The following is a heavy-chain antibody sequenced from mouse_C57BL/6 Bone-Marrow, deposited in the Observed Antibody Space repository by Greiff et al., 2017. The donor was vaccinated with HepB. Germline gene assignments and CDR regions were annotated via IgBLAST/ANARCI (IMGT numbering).Heavy chain of an antibody. V-gene: IGHV1-59*01. D-gene: IGHD1-1*01. J-gene: IGHJ4*01. Sequence: VQLQQPGAELVRPGTSVKLSCKASGYTFTSYWMHWVKQRPGQGLEWIGVIDPSDSYTNYNQKFKGKATLTVDTSSSTAYMQLSSLTSEDSAVYYCARGPYYGSSYEDAMDYWGQGTSVTVSS. CDR1: GYTFTSYW. CDR2: IDPSDSYT. CDR3: ARGPYYGSSYEDAMDY.